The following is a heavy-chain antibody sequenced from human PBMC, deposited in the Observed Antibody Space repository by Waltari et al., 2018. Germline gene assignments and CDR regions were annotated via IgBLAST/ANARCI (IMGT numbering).Heavy chain of an antibody. CDR1: GFTFSTYG. J-gene: IGHJ4*02. CDR3: APLGASSLTLTA. CDR2: ISGSGSPT. Sequence: EVQLVESGGGLVQPGGSLRLSCAASGFTFSTYGMNWVRQAPGKGLEWVSHISGSGSPTYYADSVKGRFTIARDNAINSLYLQMNSLRAEDTAVYYCAPLGASSLTLTAWGQGTLVTVSS. D-gene: IGHD1-26*01. V-gene: IGHV3-48*01.